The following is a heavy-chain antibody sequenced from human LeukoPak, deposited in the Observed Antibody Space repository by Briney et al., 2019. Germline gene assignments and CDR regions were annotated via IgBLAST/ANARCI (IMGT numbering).Heavy chain of an antibody. V-gene: IGHV3-30*02. CDR1: GFTFSSYG. J-gene: IGHJ4*02. D-gene: IGHD6-13*01. CDR3: YTDPSAGHNC. CDR2: IRYDGSNK. Sequence: PGGSLRLSCAASGFTFSSYGMHWVRQAPGKGLEWVAFIRYDGSNKYYADSVKGRFTISRDNSKNTLYLQMNSLRAEDTAVYYCYTDPSAGHNCWGQGTLVTVSS.